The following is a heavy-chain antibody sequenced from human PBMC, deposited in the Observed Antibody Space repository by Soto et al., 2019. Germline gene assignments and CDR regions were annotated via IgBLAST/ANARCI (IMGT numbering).Heavy chain of an antibody. J-gene: IGHJ4*02. CDR2: IIPIFGTA. V-gene: IGHV1-69*01. CDR1: GGTFSSYA. CDR3: AIDLGDPDFDY. Sequence: QVQLVQSGAEVKKPGSSVKVSCKASGGTFSSYAISWVRQAPGQGLEWMGGIIPIFGTANYAQKFQGRVTITAAEPTRTAYMELGSLRSEATAVNSWAIDLGDPDFDYWGQGTLVTVSS. D-gene: IGHD3-16*01.